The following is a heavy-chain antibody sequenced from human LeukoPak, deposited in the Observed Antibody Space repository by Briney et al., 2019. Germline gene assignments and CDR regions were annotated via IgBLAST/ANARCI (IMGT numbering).Heavy chain of an antibody. Sequence: GGALRLSCEASGFTFSDYSMDWVRQAPGKGREWVAVIWSDATNHYYADSVKGRFTISRDNFKKTVSLQINSLTVEDTAVYYCAKDAQGGFDYSNSLEHWGRGVLVTVSS. CDR2: IWSDATNH. CDR1: GFTFSDYS. CDR3: AKDAQGGFDYSNSLEH. D-gene: IGHD4-11*01. V-gene: IGHV3-33*06. J-gene: IGHJ4*02.